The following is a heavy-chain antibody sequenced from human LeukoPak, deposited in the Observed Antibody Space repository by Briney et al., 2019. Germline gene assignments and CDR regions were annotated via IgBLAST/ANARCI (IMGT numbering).Heavy chain of an antibody. J-gene: IGHJ4*02. D-gene: IGHD6-6*01. CDR2: ISYDGSNK. CDR3: ARGEYSSSSYYFDY. Sequence: GGSLRLSCAASGFTFSSYAMPWVRQAPGKGLEWVAVISYDGSNKYYADSVKGRFTISRDNSKNTLYLQMNSLRAEDTAVYYCARGEYSSSSYYFDYWGQGTLVTVSS. CDR1: GFTFSSYA. V-gene: IGHV3-30-3*01.